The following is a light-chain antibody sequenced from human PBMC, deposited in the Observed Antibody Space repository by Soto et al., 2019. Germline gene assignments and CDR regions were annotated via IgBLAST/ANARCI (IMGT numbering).Light chain of an antibody. CDR1: SSNIGSNS. CDR2: RDN. Sequence: QSVLTQPPSASGTPGQRVTISCSGNSSNIGSNSVYWYQQLPGTAPKLLIYRDNQRPSGVPDRFSGSKSGTSASLAISGLRSEDAADYHCAAWDGSLRALLFGGGTKLTVL. V-gene: IGLV1-47*01. CDR3: AAWDGSLRALL. J-gene: IGLJ2*01.